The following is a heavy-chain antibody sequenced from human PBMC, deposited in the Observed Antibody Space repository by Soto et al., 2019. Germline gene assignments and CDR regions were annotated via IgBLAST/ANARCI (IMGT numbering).Heavy chain of an antibody. J-gene: IGHJ6*02. D-gene: IGHD6-19*01. V-gene: IGHV3-49*03. CDR2: IRSKAYGGTT. Sequence: GGSLRLSCTASGFTFGDYAMSWFRQAPGKGLEWVGFIRSKAYGGTTEYAASVKGRFTISRDDSKSIAYLQMNSLKTEDTAVYYCTRDSRRISRIAVAGTYYYYGMDVWGQGTTVTVSS. CDR3: TRDSRRISRIAVAGTYYYYGMDV. CDR1: GFTFGDYA.